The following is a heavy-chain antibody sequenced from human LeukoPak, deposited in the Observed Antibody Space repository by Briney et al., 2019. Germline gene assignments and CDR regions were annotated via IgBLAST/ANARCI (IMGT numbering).Heavy chain of an antibody. D-gene: IGHD3-22*01. Sequence: PGGSLRLSCSGSGFSYGDFALSWVRRPPGKGLEWIGVIRSQSYEEMTDYAAAVKGRFRVSRDNSKSIAYLRMSSLKTEETAVYYCSLWREDLTGYYPLDFWGQGTLVSVSS. CDR1: GFSYGDFA. CDR3: SLWREDLTGYYPLDF. CDR2: IRSQSYEEMT. J-gene: IGHJ4*02. V-gene: IGHV3-49*04.